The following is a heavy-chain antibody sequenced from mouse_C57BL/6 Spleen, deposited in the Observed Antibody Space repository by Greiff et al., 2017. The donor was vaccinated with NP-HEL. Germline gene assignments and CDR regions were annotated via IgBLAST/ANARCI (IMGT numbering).Heavy chain of an antibody. J-gene: IGHJ2*01. D-gene: IGHD1-1*01. CDR3: TRRGYYYGSSYYFDY. CDR1: GYTFTDYE. V-gene: IGHV1-15*01. CDR2: IDPETGGT. Sequence: QVQLQQSGAELVRPGASVTLSCKASGYTFTDYEMHWVKQTPVHGLEWIGAIDPETGGTAYNQKFKGKAILTADKSSSTAYMELRSLTSEDSAVYYCTRRGYYYGSSYYFDYWGQGTTLTVSS.